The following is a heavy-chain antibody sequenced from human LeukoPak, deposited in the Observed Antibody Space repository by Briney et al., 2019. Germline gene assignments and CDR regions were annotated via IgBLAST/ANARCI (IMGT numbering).Heavy chain of an antibody. CDR2: LYHSDSV. J-gene: IGHJ6*03. V-gene: IGHV4-38-2*01. CDR3: ARQHDSYHYYYVDV. Sequence: PSETLSLTCAVSGYSISSGYYWIWIRQPPGKGRGWIGSLYHSDSVYYNPSLESRVTMSVDTSKNQFSLKLSFVTAADTAVYYCARQHDSYHYYYVDVWGKGATVTVSS. CDR1: GYSISSGYY. D-gene: IGHD6-13*01.